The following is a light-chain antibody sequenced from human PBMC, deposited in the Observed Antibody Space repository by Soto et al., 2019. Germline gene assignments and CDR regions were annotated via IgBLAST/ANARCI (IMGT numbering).Light chain of an antibody. J-gene: IGKJ4*01. CDR2: KAS. CDR3: QQYNSYSPLT. Sequence: DIQMTQSPSTLSASVGDRVTITCRASQRIGTWLAWYQQKPGKAPKLLIYKASILESGVPSRFSGSGSGTEFTLTISSLQPDDFATYYCQQYNSYSPLTFGGGTKVDI. V-gene: IGKV1-5*03. CDR1: QRIGTW.